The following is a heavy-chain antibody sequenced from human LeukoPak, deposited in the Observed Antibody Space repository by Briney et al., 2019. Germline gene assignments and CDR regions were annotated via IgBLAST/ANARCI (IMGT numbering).Heavy chain of an antibody. CDR2: IYYSGST. Sequence: PSETLSLTCTVSGGSISSYYWSWIRQPPGKGLEWIGYIYYSGSTNYNPSLKSRVTISIDTSKNQFSLKLSSVTAADTAVYYCARIGGSGYYYWYFDLWGRGTLVTVSS. V-gene: IGHV4-59*12. D-gene: IGHD3-22*01. J-gene: IGHJ2*01. CDR1: GGSISSYY. CDR3: ARIGGSGYYYWYFDL.